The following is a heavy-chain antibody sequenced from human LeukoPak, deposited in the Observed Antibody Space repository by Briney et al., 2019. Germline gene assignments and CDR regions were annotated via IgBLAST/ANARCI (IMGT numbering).Heavy chain of an antibody. D-gene: IGHD3-22*01. CDR1: GFTFSSYG. CDR2: ISYDGSNK. V-gene: IGHV3-30*18. CDR3: AKLEYYYDSSGYPADY. J-gene: IGHJ4*02. Sequence: GRSLRLSCAASGFTFSSYGMHWVRQAPGKGLEWVAVISYDGSNKYYADSVKGRFTISRDNSKNTLYLQMNSLRAEDTAVYYCAKLEYYYDSSGYPADYWGQGTLVTVSS.